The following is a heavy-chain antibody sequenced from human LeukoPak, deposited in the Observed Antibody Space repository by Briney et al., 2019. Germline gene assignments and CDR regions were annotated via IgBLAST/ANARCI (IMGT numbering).Heavy chain of an antibody. V-gene: IGHV3-23*01. D-gene: IGHD2-15*01. CDR2: ISGSGGST. CDR3: AKDQPSGGSFRGPDPFDY. J-gene: IGHJ4*02. Sequence: PGGSLRLSCAASGFTFSSYAMSWVRQAPGKGLEWVSAISGSGGSTYYADSVKGRFTISRDNSKNTLYLQMNSLRAEDTAVYYCAKDQPSGGSFRGPDPFDYWGQGTLVTVSS. CDR1: GFTFSSYA.